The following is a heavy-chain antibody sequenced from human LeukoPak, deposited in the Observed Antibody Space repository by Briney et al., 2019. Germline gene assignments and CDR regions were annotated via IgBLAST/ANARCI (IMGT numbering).Heavy chain of an antibody. CDR2: IYYSGST. D-gene: IGHD4-17*01. V-gene: IGHV4-31*03. J-gene: IGHJ2*01. Sequence: SQTLSLTCTVSGGSISSGGYYWSCIRQHPGKGLEWIGYIYYSGSTYYNPSLKSRVTISVDTSKNQFSLKLSSVTAADTAVYYCARVVDGDRGYWYFDLWGRGTLVTVSS. CDR3: ARVVDGDRGYWYFDL. CDR1: GGSISSGGYY.